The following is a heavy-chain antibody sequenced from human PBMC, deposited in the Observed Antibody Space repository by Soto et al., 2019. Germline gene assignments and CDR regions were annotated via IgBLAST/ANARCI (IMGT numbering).Heavy chain of an antibody. D-gene: IGHD6-19*01. CDR1: GYIFTGYY. CDR2: INPNSGGT. CDR3: ARARIAVAGTSPTGFDY. J-gene: IGHJ4*02. V-gene: IGHV1-2*02. Sequence: QVQLVQSGAEVKKPGASVKVSCKASGYIFTGYYMHWVRQAPGQGLEWMGWINPNSGGTNYAQKFQGRVTMTRDTSISTAYMELSRLRSDDTAVYYCARARIAVAGTSPTGFDYWGQGTLVTVSS.